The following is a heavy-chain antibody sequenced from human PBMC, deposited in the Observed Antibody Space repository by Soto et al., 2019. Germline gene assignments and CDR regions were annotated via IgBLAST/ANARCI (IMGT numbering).Heavy chain of an antibody. CDR1: GFTFSSSA. CDR2: IPYDGSYE. J-gene: IGHJ4*02. D-gene: IGHD3-3*01. CDR3: ARATAIFGSCDY. V-gene: IGHV3-30-3*01. Sequence: GGSLRLSCAASGFTFSSSAMHWVRQAPGKGLEWVALIPYDGSYEYYADSVKGRFTISRDNSKNTLYLQMNSLRAEDTAVFYCARATAIFGSCDYWGQGTLVTVS.